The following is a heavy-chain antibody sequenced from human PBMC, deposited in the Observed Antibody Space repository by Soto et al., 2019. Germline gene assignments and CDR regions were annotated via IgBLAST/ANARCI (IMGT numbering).Heavy chain of an antibody. J-gene: IGHJ6*04. CDR2: ISWNSCTR. V-gene: IGHV3-9*01. CDR3: TKGKDNLVLGYAVEV. Sequence: EVQLVESGGGLVQPGRSLRLSCIASGFTFGDYAMHWVRQAPGKGLEWVSGISWNSCTRGYADSVKGRFTISRDDAKNSLYLQMNNLRAEDTAFYYCTKGKDNLVLGYAVEVWSNGTIVTVSS. CDR1: GFTFGDYA. D-gene: IGHD2-15*01.